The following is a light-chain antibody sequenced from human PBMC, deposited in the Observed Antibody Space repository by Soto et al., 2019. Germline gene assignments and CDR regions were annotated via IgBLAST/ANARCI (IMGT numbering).Light chain of an antibody. CDR2: DAS. Sequence: EIVLTQSPVTVSWSPGERATLSCRASQGVSSYLAWYQQKPGQAPRLLIYDASNRATGIPARFSGSGSGTDFTLTISSLEPEDFAVYYCQQRSNWPRTFGQGTKLEIK. CDR3: QQRSNWPRT. V-gene: IGKV3-11*01. J-gene: IGKJ2*01. CDR1: QGVSSY.